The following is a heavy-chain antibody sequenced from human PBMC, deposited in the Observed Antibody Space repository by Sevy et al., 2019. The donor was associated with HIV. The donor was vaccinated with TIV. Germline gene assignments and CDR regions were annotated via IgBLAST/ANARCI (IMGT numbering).Heavy chain of an antibody. CDR3: ARGYYDFWSGYYTATSRYYYYYGMDV. CDR1: GGSISSGGYY. V-gene: IGHV4-31*03. Sequence: SETLSLTCTVSGGSISSGGYYWSWIRQHPGKGLEWIGYIYYSGSTYYNPSLKSRVTISVDTSKNQLCLKLSTVTAAYPAVYYCARGYYDFWSGYYTATSRYYYYYGMDVWGQGTTVTVSS. J-gene: IGHJ6*02. CDR2: IYYSGST. D-gene: IGHD3-3*01.